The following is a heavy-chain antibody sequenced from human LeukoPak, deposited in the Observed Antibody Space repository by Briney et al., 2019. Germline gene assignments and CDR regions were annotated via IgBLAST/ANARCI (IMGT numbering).Heavy chain of an antibody. J-gene: IGHJ5*02. CDR3: ARAAARNWFDP. CDR2: IYSSGST. Sequence: PSETLSLTCTVSGDSISSGSYYWSWIRQPAGKGLEWIGRIYSSGSTNYNPSLESRVTISLDTSKNQFSLKLSSVTAADTAVYYCARAAARNWFDPWGQGTLVTVSS. V-gene: IGHV4-61*10. CDR1: GDSISSGSYY. D-gene: IGHD6-25*01.